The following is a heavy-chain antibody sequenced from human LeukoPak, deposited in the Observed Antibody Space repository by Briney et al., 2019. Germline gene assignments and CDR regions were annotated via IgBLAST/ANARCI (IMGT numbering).Heavy chain of an antibody. D-gene: IGHD3-10*01. Sequence: GGSLRLSCAASGFTVSSNYMSWVRQAPGKGLEWVSVIYSGGSTYYADSVEGRFTISRDNSKNTLYLQMNSLRAEDTAVYYCAREITMVRGASDAFDIWGQGTMVTVSS. CDR3: AREITMVRGASDAFDI. CDR1: GFTVSSNY. J-gene: IGHJ3*02. CDR2: IYSGGST. V-gene: IGHV3-66*01.